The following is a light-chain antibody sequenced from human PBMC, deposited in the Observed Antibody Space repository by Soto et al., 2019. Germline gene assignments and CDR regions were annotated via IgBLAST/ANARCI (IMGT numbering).Light chain of an antibody. Sequence: QSALTQPPSAAGSPGQSVTISCTGTSSDVGGYNYVSWYQQHPGKAPKLMIYEVSERPSGVPDRFSGSKSGNTASLTVSGLQAEDEAEYYCSSYAGSNNLVFGGGTQLTV. CDR1: SSDVGGYNY. V-gene: IGLV2-8*01. J-gene: IGLJ2*01. CDR3: SSYAGSNNLV. CDR2: EVS.